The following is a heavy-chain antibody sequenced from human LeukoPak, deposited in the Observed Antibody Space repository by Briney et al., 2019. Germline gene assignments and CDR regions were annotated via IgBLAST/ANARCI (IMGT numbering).Heavy chain of an antibody. CDR1: GFTFDDYG. D-gene: IGHD1-1*01. J-gene: IGHJ4*02. V-gene: IGHV3-20*04. Sequence: PGGSLRLSCAASGFTFDDYGMSWVRQAPGKGLEWVSRINWNGGSTSYADSVKGRFTISRDNAKNSLYLQMNSLRAEDTALYYCAKTGNPATGDYWGQGTLVTVSS. CDR2: INWNGGST. CDR3: AKTGNPATGDY.